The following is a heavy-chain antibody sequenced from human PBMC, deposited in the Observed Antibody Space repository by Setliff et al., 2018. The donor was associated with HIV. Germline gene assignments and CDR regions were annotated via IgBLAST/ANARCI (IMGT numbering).Heavy chain of an antibody. J-gene: IGHJ6*03. CDR1: GFTFSSYA. V-gene: IGHV3-30*15. CDR3: ARGRYSAIGYYMDV. D-gene: IGHD5-12*01. CDR2: ISYEGSIK. Sequence: GGSLRLSCAASGFTFSSYAFHWVRQAPGKGLEWVAVISYEGSIKNYADSVKGRFTISRDNSKNMLYLQMGSLRTEDMAIYYCARGRYSAIGYYMDVWGMGITVTVSS.